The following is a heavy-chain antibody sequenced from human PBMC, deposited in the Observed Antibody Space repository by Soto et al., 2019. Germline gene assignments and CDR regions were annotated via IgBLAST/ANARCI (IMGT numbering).Heavy chain of an antibody. CDR3: ANFGYSYGLGY. V-gene: IGHV3-23*01. D-gene: IGHD5-18*01. Sequence: EVQLLESGGGLVQPGGSLRLSCAASGFTFSSYAMSWVRQAPGKGLEWVSAISGSGGSTYYADSVKGRFTISRDNSKNTLYLQMHSLRAEDTAVYYCANFGYSYGLGYWGQGTLVTVSS. CDR2: ISGSGGST. J-gene: IGHJ4*02. CDR1: GFTFSSYA.